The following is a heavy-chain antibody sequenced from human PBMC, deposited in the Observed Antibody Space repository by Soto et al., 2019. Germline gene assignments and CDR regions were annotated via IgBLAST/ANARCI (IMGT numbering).Heavy chain of an antibody. CDR1: GFSVTNNY. CDR2: IDIGGNT. Sequence: EVQVVESGGGLVQPGGSLRLSCAASGFSVTNNYMNWVRQAPGKGLEWVSIIDIGGNTYYADSVKDRCTISRDNSRNTLYLNMDSLRADDPAVYYCAPGRGSPGYLGREHYFDYWGQGTLVTVSP. D-gene: IGHD3-16*02. J-gene: IGHJ4*02. CDR3: APGRGSPGYLGREHYFDY. V-gene: IGHV3-66*01.